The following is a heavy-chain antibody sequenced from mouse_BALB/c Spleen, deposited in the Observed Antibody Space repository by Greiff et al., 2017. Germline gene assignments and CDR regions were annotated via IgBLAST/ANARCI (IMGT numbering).Heavy chain of an antibody. V-gene: IGHV1S127*01. CDR1: GYTFTSYW. J-gene: IGHJ4*01. Sequence: VQLQQPGAELVKPGASVKMSCKASGYTFTSYWMHWVKQRPGQGHVWFGVIDPSDSYTSYNQKFKGKATLTVDTSSSTAYMQLSSLTSEDSAVYYCTRTDGYYTMDYWGQGTSVTVSS. D-gene: IGHD2-3*01. CDR3: TRTDGYYTMDY. CDR2: IDPSDSYT.